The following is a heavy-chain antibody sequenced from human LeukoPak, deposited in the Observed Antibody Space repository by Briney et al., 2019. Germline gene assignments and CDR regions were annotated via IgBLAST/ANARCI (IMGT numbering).Heavy chain of an antibody. CDR1: GFTFSSYG. D-gene: IGHD2-2*01. Sequence: GGSLRLSCAASGFTFSSYGMHWVRQAPGKGLEWVTFIRYDGSNKYYADSVKGRFTISRDNSKNTLYLQMNSLRAEDTAVYYCANNGRYCSSTSCETDYWGQGTLVTVSS. CDR3: ANNGRYCSSTSCETDY. V-gene: IGHV3-30*02. CDR2: IRYDGSNK. J-gene: IGHJ4*02.